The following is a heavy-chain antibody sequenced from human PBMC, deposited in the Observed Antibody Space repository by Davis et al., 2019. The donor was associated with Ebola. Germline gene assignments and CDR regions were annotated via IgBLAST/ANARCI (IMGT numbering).Heavy chain of an antibody. J-gene: IGHJ4*02. D-gene: IGHD3-16*01. CDR1: GGSTSSPY. CDR3: AERGGSV. CDR2: IYYIGST. Sequence: PSETLSPTCPVPGGSTSSPYWGWFRQPPGKGLDYIGSIYYIGSTNYNPSPKSRVTISVDTSKNQFSLKLSSVTAADTAVYYCAERGGSVWGQGTLVTVSS. V-gene: IGHV4-59*11.